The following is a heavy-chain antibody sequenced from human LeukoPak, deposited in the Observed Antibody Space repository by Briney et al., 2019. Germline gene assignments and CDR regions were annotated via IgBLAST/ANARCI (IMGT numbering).Heavy chain of an antibody. CDR3: ARATYYYDSTSRALFDY. CDR2: IHHSGNT. J-gene: IGHJ4*02. Sequence: SETLSLTCAVYGGSFSGYYWSWIRQPPGKGLEWIGEIHHSGNTNYNPSLKSRVTISVDTSKNQFSLKLSSVTAADTAMYFCARATYYYDSTSRALFDYWGQGTLVTVSS. CDR1: GGSFSGYY. V-gene: IGHV4-34*01. D-gene: IGHD3-22*01.